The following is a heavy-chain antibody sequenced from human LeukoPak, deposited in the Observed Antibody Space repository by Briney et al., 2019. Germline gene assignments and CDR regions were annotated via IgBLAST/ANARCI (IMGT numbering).Heavy chain of an antibody. D-gene: IGHD2-15*01. CDR3: ARTPGYCSGGNCYRYFQN. Sequence: GGPLRLSCAASGFTFSSYSMNWVRQAPGKGLEWVSSISSSSSYIYYADSVKGRFTISRDNAKNSLYLQMSSLRVEDTAVYYCARTPGYCSGGNCYRYFQNWGQGTLVTVSS. CDR1: GFTFSSYS. CDR2: ISSSSSYI. V-gene: IGHV3-21*04. J-gene: IGHJ1*01.